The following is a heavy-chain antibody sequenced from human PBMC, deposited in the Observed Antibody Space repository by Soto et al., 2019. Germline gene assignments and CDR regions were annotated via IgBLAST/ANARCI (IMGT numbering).Heavy chain of an antibody. CDR2: ISGSGGST. CDR3: AKDQLAAAGTPYNWFDP. V-gene: IGHV3-23*01. Sequence: EVQLLESGGGLVQPGGSLRLSCAASGFPFSSYAMSWVRQAPGKGLEWVSAISGSGGSTYYADSVKGRFTISRDNSKNTLYLQMNSLRAEDTAVYYCAKDQLAAAGTPYNWFDPWGQGTLVTVSS. CDR1: GFPFSSYA. J-gene: IGHJ5*02. D-gene: IGHD6-13*01.